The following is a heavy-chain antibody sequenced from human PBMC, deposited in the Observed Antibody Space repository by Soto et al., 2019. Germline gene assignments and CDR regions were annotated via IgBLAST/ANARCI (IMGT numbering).Heavy chain of an antibody. CDR2: VYFSGSA. V-gene: IGHV4-39*01. CDR3: ARGGLKFHHCGMDV. J-gene: IGHJ6*04. Sequence: SETLSLTCTVSGGSIITSSYHWGWIRQTPGKGLQWIGSVYFSGSAYYSLSLKSRVTISVDTSKNQFSLKLSSVTAADTAVYYWARGGLKFHHCGMDVWGKGTTVPVSS. CDR1: GGSIITSSYH. D-gene: IGHD2-21*01.